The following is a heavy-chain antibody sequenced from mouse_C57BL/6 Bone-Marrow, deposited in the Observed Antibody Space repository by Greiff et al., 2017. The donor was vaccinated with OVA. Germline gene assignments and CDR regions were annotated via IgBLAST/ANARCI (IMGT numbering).Heavy chain of an antibody. D-gene: IGHD3-3*01. J-gene: IGHJ4*01. V-gene: IGHV1-26*01. CDR1: GYTFTDYY. CDR3: ARGERRAMDD. Sequence: EVQLQQSGPELVKPGASVKLSCKASGYTFTDYYMNWVKQSHGKSLEWIGDINPSNGDTSYNQKFKGKATLTADKSSSTAYMELRSLTSEDSAVYYCARGERRAMDDWGQGTSVTVSS. CDR2: INPSNGDT.